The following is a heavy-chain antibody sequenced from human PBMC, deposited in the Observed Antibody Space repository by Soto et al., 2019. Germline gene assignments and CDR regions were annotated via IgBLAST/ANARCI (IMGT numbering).Heavy chain of an antibody. V-gene: IGHV3-30-3*01. CDR3: ARVTPGNNLYYFSGLDF. J-gene: IGHJ6*02. D-gene: IGHD1-1*01. Sequence: GGSLRLSCVASGFTFDTYGIHWVRQAPGKGLQWVALISYEGSNTYYADSVRGRFTISRDNSKNTLYLQMNSLRPEDTGLYYCARVTPGNNLYYFSGLDFWGQGTSVTVS. CDR1: GFTFDTYG. CDR2: ISYEGSNT.